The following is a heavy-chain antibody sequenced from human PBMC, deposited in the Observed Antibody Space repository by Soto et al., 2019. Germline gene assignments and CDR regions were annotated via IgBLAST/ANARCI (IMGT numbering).Heavy chain of an antibody. D-gene: IGHD6-13*01. CDR2: INPNTGST. CDR3: ARATGRSWLFLVFDY. J-gene: IGHJ4*02. CDR1: GYTFTDHY. V-gene: IGHV1-2*06. Sequence: QVQLVQSGAEVKTPGASVKVSCKASGYTFTDHYLHWVRQAPGKGLQWMGQINPNTGSTNYAQNFQGRISMTRDTSVTTDDMELSGLTSDETAMYYCARATGRSWLFLVFDYWGKGTLVTVSS.